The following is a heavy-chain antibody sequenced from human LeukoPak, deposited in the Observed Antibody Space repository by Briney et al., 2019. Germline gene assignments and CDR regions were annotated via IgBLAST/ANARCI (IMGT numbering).Heavy chain of an antibody. Sequence: PGGSLRLSCAASGFTFSNAWMSWVRQAPGKGLEWVGRIKSKTDGGTTDYAAPVKSRFTISRDDSKNTLYLQMNSLKTEDTAVYYCTAGTYYYDSSGYYGPPDWFDPWGQGTLVTVSS. V-gene: IGHV3-15*01. CDR3: TAGTYYYDSSGYYGPPDWFDP. J-gene: IGHJ5*02. D-gene: IGHD3-22*01. CDR2: IKSKTDGGTT. CDR1: GFTFSNAW.